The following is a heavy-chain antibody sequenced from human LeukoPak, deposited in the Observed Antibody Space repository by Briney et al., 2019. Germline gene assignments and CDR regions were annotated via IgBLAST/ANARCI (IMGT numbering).Heavy chain of an antibody. CDR1: GFTLSTNA. Sequence: GGSLRLSCLTSGFTLSTNAMSWVRQAPGRGLEWISGISGSGASTYYADSVKGRFTISRDDSRNTLYLQMNSLRGDDTAVYYCAKDVGKWESLHFFDYWGQGTLVTVSS. CDR3: AKDVGKWESLHFFDY. J-gene: IGHJ4*02. D-gene: IGHD1-26*01. CDR2: ISGSGAST. V-gene: IGHV3-23*01.